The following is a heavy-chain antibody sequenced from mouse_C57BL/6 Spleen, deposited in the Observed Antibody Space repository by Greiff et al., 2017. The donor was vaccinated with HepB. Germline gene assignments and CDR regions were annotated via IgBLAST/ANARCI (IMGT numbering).Heavy chain of an antibody. Sequence: QVQLQQSGAELVKPGASVKISCKASGYAFSSYWMNWVKQRPGKGLEWIGQIYPGDGDTNYNGKFKGKATLTADKSSSTAYMQLSSLTSEDSAVYFCARSRRLPYYAMDYWGQGTSVTVSS. J-gene: IGHJ4*01. V-gene: IGHV1-80*01. CDR1: GYAFSSYW. CDR3: ARSRRLPYYAMDY. CDR2: IYPGDGDT. D-gene: IGHD2-4*01.